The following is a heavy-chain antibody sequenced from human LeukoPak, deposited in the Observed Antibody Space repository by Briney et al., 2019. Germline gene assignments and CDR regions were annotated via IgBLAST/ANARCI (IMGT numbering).Heavy chain of an antibody. V-gene: IGHV4-59*01. J-gene: IGHJ4*02. CDR3: ARGLGPRQWLIHY. D-gene: IGHD6-19*01. CDR2: IYDNGNT. CDR1: GGSISSYY. Sequence: PSETLSLTCTVSGGSISSYYWNWIRQPPGKGLEWIGYIYDNGNTNYNPSLKSRVTISVDASKNQFSLKLSSVTDADAAVYFCARGLGPRQWLIHYWGQGTLVTVSS.